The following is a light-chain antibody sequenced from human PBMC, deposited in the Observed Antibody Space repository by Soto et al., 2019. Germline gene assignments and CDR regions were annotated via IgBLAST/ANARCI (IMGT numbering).Light chain of an antibody. CDR1: SGHSNYA. J-gene: IGLJ2*01. Sequence: QPVLTQSPSASASLGASVKLTCTLSSGHSNYAIAWHQQPPEKGPRYLMKVNSDGRNIKGDGIPDRFSGSSSGAERYLTISSLQSEDEADYYCQTWGTGIVVFGGGTQLTVL. CDR3: QTWGTGIVV. V-gene: IGLV4-69*01. CDR2: VNSDGRN.